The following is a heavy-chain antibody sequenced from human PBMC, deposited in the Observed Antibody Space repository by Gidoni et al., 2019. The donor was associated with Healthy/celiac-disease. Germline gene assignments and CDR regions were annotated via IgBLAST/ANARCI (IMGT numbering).Heavy chain of an antibody. CDR1: GGSFSGYY. CDR2: INHSGST. V-gene: IGHV4-34*01. Sequence: QVQLQQCGAVLLQPSETLSLTCAFYGGSFSGYYCSWIRQPPGKGLEWIGEINHSGSTNYNPSIKSRVTISVDTSKNQFALKLSAVTAADTAVYYCAGGERATHYDILFEHSLNWFDPWGQGTLVTVSS. J-gene: IGHJ5*02. CDR3: AGGERATHYDILFEHSLNWFDP. D-gene: IGHD3-9*01.